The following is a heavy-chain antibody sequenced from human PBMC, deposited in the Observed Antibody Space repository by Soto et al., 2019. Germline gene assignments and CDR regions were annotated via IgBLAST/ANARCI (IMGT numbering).Heavy chain of an antibody. Sequence: SVKVSCKASGYTFTSYYMHWVRQAPGQGLEWMGIINPSGGSTSYAQKFQGRVTMTRDTSTSTVYMELSSLRSEDTAVYYCARDDSWELLTYYYYGMDVWGQGTTVTVSS. J-gene: IGHJ6*02. CDR2: INPSGGST. CDR1: GYTFTSYY. V-gene: IGHV1-46*01. D-gene: IGHD1-26*01. CDR3: ARDDSWELLTYYYYGMDV.